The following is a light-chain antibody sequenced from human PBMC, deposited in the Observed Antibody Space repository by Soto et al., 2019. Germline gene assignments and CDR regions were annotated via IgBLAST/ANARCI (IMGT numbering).Light chain of an antibody. CDR1: SGHANYA. J-gene: IGLJ3*02. V-gene: IGLV4-69*01. Sequence: QAVVTQSPSASASLGASVKLTCTLNSGHANYAIAWHQQLPEKGPRYLMKLNSDGSYSKGDGIPDRFSGSSSGAERYLTISSLQSDDEADYYCQTWDTGIQVFGGGTKLTVL. CDR3: QTWDTGIQV. CDR2: LNSDGSY.